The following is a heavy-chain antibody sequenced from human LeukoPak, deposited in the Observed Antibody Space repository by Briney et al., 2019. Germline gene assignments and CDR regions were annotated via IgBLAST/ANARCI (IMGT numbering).Heavy chain of an antibody. V-gene: IGHV3-74*01. CDR1: GFTFSNHW. D-gene: IGHD3-10*01. Sequence: PGGSLRLSCAASGFTFSNHWMHWVRQAPGKGLVWVSRTKSDGSDTTYADSMKRRFTISRDNAKNTLYLQMSSLRPEDTAVYYCAREWSQFGELPDYWGQGTLVTVSS. J-gene: IGHJ4*02. CDR3: AREWSQFGELPDY. CDR2: TKSDGSDT.